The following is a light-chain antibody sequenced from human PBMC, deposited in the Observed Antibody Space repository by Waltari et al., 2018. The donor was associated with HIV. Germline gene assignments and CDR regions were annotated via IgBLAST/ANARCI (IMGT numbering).Light chain of an antibody. CDR1: RSNIGDNT. J-gene: IGLJ3*02. Sequence: QSVLTQPPSASGTPGQRVTISRSGGRSNIGDNTVNWYQHLPGTAPKLLIYKSDQRPSGVPDRFSGSKSDTSASLAISGLQSEDEADYYCATWDDSLNGRVFGGGTKLTVL. CDR3: ATWDDSLNGRV. V-gene: IGLV1-44*01. CDR2: KSD.